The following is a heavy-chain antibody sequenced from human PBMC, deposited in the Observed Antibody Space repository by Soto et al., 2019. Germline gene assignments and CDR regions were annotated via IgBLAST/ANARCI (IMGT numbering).Heavy chain of an antibody. CDR1: GGSISSYY. Sequence: TLSLTCTVSGGSISSYYWSWIRQPPGKGLEWIGYIYYSGSTNYNPSLKSRVTISVDTSKNQFSLKLSSVTAADTAVYYCARYYGSGSYYHYYYYGMDVWGQGTTVTVSS. D-gene: IGHD3-10*01. V-gene: IGHV4-59*01. CDR3: ARYYGSGSYYHYYYYGMDV. J-gene: IGHJ6*02. CDR2: IYYSGST.